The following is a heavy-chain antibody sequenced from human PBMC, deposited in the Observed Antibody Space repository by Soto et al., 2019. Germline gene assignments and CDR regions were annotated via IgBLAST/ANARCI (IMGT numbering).Heavy chain of an antibody. D-gene: IGHD6-13*01. Sequence: PGGSLRLSCAASEFTFSDYYMSWIRQAPGKGLERLSYISSSGSTIHYADSVKGRFTVSRDNTKNSLYLQMNSLRAEDTAVYYCARVVITAAGCVDYWGQGTLVTVSS. CDR3: ARVVITAAGCVDY. CDR1: EFTFSDYY. J-gene: IGHJ4*02. V-gene: IGHV3-11*01. CDR2: ISSSGSTI.